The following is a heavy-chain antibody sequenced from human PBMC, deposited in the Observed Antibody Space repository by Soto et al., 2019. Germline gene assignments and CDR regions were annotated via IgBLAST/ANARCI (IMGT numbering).Heavy chain of an antibody. V-gene: IGHV5-51*01. Sequence: GESLKISCKGSGYSFTSYWIGWVRQMPGKGLEWMGIIYPGDSDTRYSPSFQGQVTISADKSISTAYLQWSSLKASDTAMYYCARHIGSYYVPPYAFDIWGQGTMVTVSS. D-gene: IGHD3-3*01. CDR2: IYPGDSDT. CDR3: ARHIGSYYVPPYAFDI. CDR1: GYSFTSYW. J-gene: IGHJ3*02.